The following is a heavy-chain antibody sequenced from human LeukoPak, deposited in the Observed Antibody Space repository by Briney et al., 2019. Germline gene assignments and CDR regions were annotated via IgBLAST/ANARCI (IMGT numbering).Heavy chain of an antibody. V-gene: IGHV1-69*13. CDR3: ASQGGQSLTFDY. CDR1: GGTFSSYA. D-gene: IGHD3-16*01. CDR2: IIPIFGTA. J-gene: IGHJ4*02. Sequence: ASVKVSCTASGGTFSSYAISWVRQAPGQGLEWMGGIIPIFGTANYAQKFQGRVTITADESTSTAYMELSSLRSEDTAVHYCASQGGQSLTFDYWGQGTLVTVSS.